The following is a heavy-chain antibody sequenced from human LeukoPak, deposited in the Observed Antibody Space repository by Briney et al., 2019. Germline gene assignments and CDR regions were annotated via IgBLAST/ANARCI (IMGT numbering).Heavy chain of an antibody. CDR2: ISPSSHDI. D-gene: IGHD2-8*01. Sequence: PGGSLRLSCVVSGFSFSDSYMTWLRQTPGKGLESLAYISPSSHDIYYADSVKGRFTISRDNVRTSLYLQMNSLGPDDTALYYCSTDPRLLTYWGHGTLVTVSS. CDR1: GFSFSDSY. CDR3: STDPRLLTY. J-gene: IGHJ4*01. V-gene: IGHV3-11*01.